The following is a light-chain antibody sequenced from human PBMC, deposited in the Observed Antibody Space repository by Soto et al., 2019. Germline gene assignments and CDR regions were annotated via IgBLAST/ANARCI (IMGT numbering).Light chain of an antibody. CDR3: QQYDNWPPLT. CDR2: GAS. CDR1: QNVSSN. J-gene: IGKJ4*01. V-gene: IGKV3-15*01. Sequence: EIVIQQSPATLSVSPGDRATLYCRAGQNVSSNLAWYQQKFGQAPTLLIYGASTSATGIPARFSGSGSGTEFSLTISSLQSEDFAVYYCQQYDNWPPLTFGGGTKVEIK.